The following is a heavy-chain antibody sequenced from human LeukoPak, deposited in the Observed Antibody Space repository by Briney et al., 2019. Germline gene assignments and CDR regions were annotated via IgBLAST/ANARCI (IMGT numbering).Heavy chain of an antibody. CDR2: IHPADSDI. D-gene: IGHD2-15*01. V-gene: IGHV5-51*01. Sequence: GESLKISCKGSGYNINNYWIGWVRQMPGKGLEWMGIIHPADSDIRYSPSFQGQVTISADKSISTAYLQWSSLKASDTAMYYCARQEYCSGGSCYTWFDPWGQGTLVTVSS. CDR1: GYNINNYW. CDR3: ARQEYCSGGSCYTWFDP. J-gene: IGHJ5*02.